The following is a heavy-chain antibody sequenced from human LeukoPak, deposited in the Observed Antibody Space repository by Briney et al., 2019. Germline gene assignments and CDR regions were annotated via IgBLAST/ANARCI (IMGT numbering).Heavy chain of an antibody. CDR3: ARHESQYSSSWYGGYYYYYYMDV. J-gene: IGHJ6*03. D-gene: IGHD6-13*01. CDR1: GGSFSGYY. V-gene: IGHV4-34*01. Sequence: PSETLSLTCAVYGGSFSGYYWSWIRQPPGKGLEWIGEINHSGSTNYNPSLKSRVTISVDTSKNQFSLKLSSVTAADTAVYYCARHESQYSSSWYGGYYYYYYMDVWGKGTTVTVSS. CDR2: INHSGST.